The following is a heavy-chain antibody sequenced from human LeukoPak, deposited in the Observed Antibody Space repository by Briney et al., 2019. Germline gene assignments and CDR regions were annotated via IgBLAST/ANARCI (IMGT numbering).Heavy chain of an antibody. V-gene: IGHV4-4*07. CDR1: GGSISSYY. J-gene: IGHJ4*02. CDR3: ARTYYDYVWGSYRYSFFDY. CDR2: LYTSGST. D-gene: IGHD3-16*02. Sequence: PSETLSLTCTVSGGSISSYYWNWIQQPAGKGLEWIGRLYTSGSTNYNPSLKSRVTISVDTSKNQFSLKLSSVTAADTAVYYCARTYYDYVWGSYRYSFFDYWGQGTLVTVSS.